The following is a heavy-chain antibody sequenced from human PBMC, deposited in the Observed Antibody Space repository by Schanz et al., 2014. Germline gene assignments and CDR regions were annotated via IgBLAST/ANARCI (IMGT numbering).Heavy chain of an antibody. CDR1: GFSFRKSA. J-gene: IGHJ6*01. CDR2: ITTGGNT. D-gene: IGHD1-1*01. CDR3: VKDPDKYNWNDVEGMDV. Sequence: EVQLLESGGGLVQPGGSLRLSCAASGFSFRKSAMSWVRQAPGKGLEWVSSITTGGNTYYRDSVKGRFIVSRDNSKNTLYLEMNRLRVDDTAVYYCVKDPDKYNWNDVEGMDVWGPGTTVTVSS. V-gene: IGHV3-23*01.